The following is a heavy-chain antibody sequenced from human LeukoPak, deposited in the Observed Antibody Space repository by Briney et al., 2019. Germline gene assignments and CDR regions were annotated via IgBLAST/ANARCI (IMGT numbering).Heavy chain of an antibody. Sequence: GGSLRLSCAASGFTFDDYGMSWVRQAPGKGLEWVSGINWNGGSTGYADSVKGRFTISRDNAKNSLYLQMNSLRAEDTALYYCARVPTRFTIFGVVTWGQGTLVTVSS. D-gene: IGHD3-3*01. J-gene: IGHJ5*02. V-gene: IGHV3-20*04. CDR3: ARVPTRFTIFGVVT. CDR2: INWNGGST. CDR1: GFTFDDYG.